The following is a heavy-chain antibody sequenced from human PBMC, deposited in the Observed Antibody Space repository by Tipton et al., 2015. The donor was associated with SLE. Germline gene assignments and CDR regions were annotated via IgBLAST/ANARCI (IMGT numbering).Heavy chain of an antibody. CDR3: ARYGTYDGSRYFQH. V-gene: IGHV4-61*08. J-gene: IGHJ1*01. D-gene: IGHD1-26*01. CDR1: GGSISSGDYY. CDR2: IYYSGST. Sequence: LRLSCTVSGGSISSGDYYWSWIRQPPGKGLEWIGYIYYSGSTNYNPSLKSRVTISVYTSKNQFSLKLSSVTAADTAVYYCARYGTYDGSRYFQHWGQGTLVTVSS.